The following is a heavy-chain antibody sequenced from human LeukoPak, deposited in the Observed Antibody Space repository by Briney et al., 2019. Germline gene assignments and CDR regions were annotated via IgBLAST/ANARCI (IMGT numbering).Heavy chain of an antibody. J-gene: IGHJ4*02. CDR1: GGSFSGYC. D-gene: IGHD6-6*01. CDR2: INHSGST. V-gene: IGHV4-34*01. Sequence: SETLSLTCAVYGGSFSGYCWSWIRQPPGKGLEWIGEINHSGSTNYNPSLKSRVTISVDTSKNQFSLKLSSVTAADTAVYYCARGRIAARPFDYWGQGTLVTVSS. CDR3: ARGRIAARPFDY.